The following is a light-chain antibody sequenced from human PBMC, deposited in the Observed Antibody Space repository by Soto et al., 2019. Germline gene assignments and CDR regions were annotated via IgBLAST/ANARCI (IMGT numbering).Light chain of an antibody. Sequence: EKVMTQSPATLSVSPGERATLSCRASQSVSSKLAWYQQKPGQAPKLLIYKASTMQSGIPSRFSGSGSGTEFTLAISSLQPDDSATYYCQQYNDNWTFGQGTKV. CDR2: KAS. CDR1: QSVSSK. CDR3: QQYNDNWT. J-gene: IGKJ1*01. V-gene: IGKV3-15*01.